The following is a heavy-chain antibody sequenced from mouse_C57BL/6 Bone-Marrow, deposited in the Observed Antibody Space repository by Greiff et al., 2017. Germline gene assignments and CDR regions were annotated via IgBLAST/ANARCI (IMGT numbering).Heavy chain of an antibody. V-gene: IGHV3-8*01. CDR3: ARDGYYGSSYRYCDV. CDR1: GYSITSDY. Sequence: VKLVESGPGLAKPSQTLSLTCSVTGYSITSDYWNWIRKFPGNKLEYMGYISYSGSTYYNPSLKSRISITRDTSKNQYYLQLNSVTTEDTATYYCARDGYYGSSYRYCDVWGTGTTVTVSS. CDR2: ISYSGST. J-gene: IGHJ1*03. D-gene: IGHD1-1*01.